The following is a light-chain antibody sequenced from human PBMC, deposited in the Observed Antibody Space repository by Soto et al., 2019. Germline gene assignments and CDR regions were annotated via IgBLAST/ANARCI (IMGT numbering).Light chain of an antibody. V-gene: IGLV2-23*01. CDR1: SSDVGTYNL. CDR2: ESS. CDR3: CSYAVISTYV. J-gene: IGLJ1*01. Sequence: QSVLTQPASVSGSPGQSITISCTGTSSDVGTYNLVSWYQHQPGNAPNLMYYESSQPPSGVSNLFSCSKSGNTASLTISGLQAEDEADYYCCSYAVISTYVFGTGTKLTVL.